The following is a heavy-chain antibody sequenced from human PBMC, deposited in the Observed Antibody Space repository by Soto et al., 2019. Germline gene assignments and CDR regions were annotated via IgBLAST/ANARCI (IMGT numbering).Heavy chain of an antibody. V-gene: IGHV3-49*04. D-gene: IGHD3-3*01. Sequence: PGGSLRRSCTAAGLTFGNYAMSWVGPAQDKGLDCVCFIRIKAYGGTTEYAASVKGRFTISRDDSKSIAYLQMNSLPTEAPAAYYCTRDGDFWSGYLVYCRQGPLVIVYS. CDR1: GLTFGNYA. CDR3: TRDGDFWSGYLVY. CDR2: IRIKAYGGTT. J-gene: IGHJ4*02.